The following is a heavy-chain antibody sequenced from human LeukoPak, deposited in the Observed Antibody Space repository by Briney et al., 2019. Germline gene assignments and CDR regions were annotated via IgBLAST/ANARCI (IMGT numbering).Heavy chain of an antibody. CDR1: GGSFSGYY. CDR2: INHSGST. CDR3: ARGSRDIDY. D-gene: IGHD5-24*01. J-gene: IGHJ4*01. V-gene: IGHV4-34*01. Sequence: SETLSLTCAVYGGSFSGYYWSWVRQPPGKGLESIGEINHSGSTNYHPSLKSSDNTSVETSKNQISLKLSSVTGADTAVYYCARGSRDIDYWGQGTLVTVSS.